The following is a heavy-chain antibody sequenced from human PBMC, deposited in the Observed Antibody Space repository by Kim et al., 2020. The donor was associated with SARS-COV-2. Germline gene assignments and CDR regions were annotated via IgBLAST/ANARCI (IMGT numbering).Heavy chain of an antibody. CDR2: LFYNGRS. V-gene: IGHV4-61*01. Sequence: SETLSLTCTVSGASVSGGSYYWSWIRQAPGKGLVWFGFLFYNGRSIYNPSLTSLVTISLDTSQNQFSLNFPSVTAADSAIYYCSRYFHGDGFYFSY. CDR3: SRYFHGDGFYFSY. J-gene: IGHJ4*01. D-gene: IGHD3-9*01. CDR1: GASVSGGSYY.